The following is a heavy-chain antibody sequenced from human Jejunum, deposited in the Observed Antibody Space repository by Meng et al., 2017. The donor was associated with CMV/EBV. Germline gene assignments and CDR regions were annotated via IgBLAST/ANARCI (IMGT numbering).Heavy chain of an antibody. CDR3: AKVGFCTSAACSYYFDS. Sequence: PRRRSSMNWARHAPGKGLEWLSSISSSTYYIYYADSVKGRFTISRDDAKNSLYLQMDSLRAEDTAVYYCAKVGFCTSAACSYYFDSWGQGALVTVPQ. CDR1: PRRRSS. V-gene: IGHV3-21*01. D-gene: IGHD2-8*02. J-gene: IGHJ4*02. CDR2: ISSSTYYI.